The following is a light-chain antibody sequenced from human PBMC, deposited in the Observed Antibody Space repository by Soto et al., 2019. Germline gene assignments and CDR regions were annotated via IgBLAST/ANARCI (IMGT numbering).Light chain of an antibody. Sequence: DIHMTQSPATLSASIGDRVAITCRASQSVSIWLAWYQQKPGNAPRLLLYEASSLKSGVPSRFSGSGSGTEFTLTISSLQPDDFATYYCQQYFDYPWMFGQGTKVEIK. CDR3: QQYFDYPWM. CDR1: QSVSIW. J-gene: IGKJ1*01. CDR2: EAS. V-gene: IGKV1-5*01.